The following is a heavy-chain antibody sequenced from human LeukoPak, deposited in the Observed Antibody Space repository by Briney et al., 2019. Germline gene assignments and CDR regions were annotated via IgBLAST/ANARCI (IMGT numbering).Heavy chain of an antibody. D-gene: IGHD3-10*01. J-gene: IGHJ4*02. V-gene: IGHV1-69*04. CDR3: ARDLISGDGWGEPYGH. CDR2: IIPILGIA. CDR1: GGTFSSYA. Sequence: ASVKVSCKASGGTFSSYAISWVRQAPGQGLEWMGRIIPILGIANYARKFQGRVTITADKSTSTAYMELSSLRSEDTAVYYCARDLISGDGWGEPYGHWGQGPLVTVSS.